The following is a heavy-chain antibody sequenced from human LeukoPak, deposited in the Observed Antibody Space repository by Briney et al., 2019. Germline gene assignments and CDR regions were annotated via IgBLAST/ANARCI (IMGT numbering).Heavy chain of an antibody. CDR2: ISSSSSYI. V-gene: IGHV3-21*04. J-gene: IGHJ4*02. CDR1: GFTFSSYS. CDR3: AKGFRSTNYLGGIFDY. Sequence: GGSLRLSCAASGFTFSSYSMNWVRQAPGKGLEWVSSISSSSSYIYYADSVKGRFTISRDNAKNSLYLQMNSLRAEDMALYYCAKGFRSTNYLGGIFDYWGQGTLVTVSS. D-gene: IGHD2-2*01.